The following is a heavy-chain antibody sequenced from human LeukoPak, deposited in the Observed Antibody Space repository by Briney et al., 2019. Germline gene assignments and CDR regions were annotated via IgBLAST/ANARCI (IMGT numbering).Heavy chain of an antibody. CDR1: RFFSSYW. CDR3: ARGKYYGMDV. J-gene: IGHJ6*02. CDR2: IDSDGNFT. V-gene: IGHV3-74*01. Sequence: PGGSLRLSCAVSRFFSSYWMHWVRQVPGKGLVWVSRIDSDGNFTNYADSVKGRFTISRDNAKSTLYLQMNSLNVDDTAVYYCARGKYYGMDVWGQGTTINVSS.